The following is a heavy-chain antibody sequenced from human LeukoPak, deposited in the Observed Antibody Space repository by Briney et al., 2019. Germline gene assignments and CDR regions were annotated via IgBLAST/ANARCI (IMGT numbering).Heavy chain of an antibody. Sequence: PSETLSLTCAVYGGSFSGYYWSLIRQPPGKGLEWIGEINHSGSTNYNPSLKSRVTISVDTSKNQFSLKLSSVTAADTAVYYCARATYYDFWSGYGFCYFDYWGQGTLVTVSS. CDR1: GGSFSGYY. V-gene: IGHV4-34*01. CDR3: ARATYYDFWSGYGFCYFDY. CDR2: INHSGST. D-gene: IGHD3-3*01. J-gene: IGHJ4*02.